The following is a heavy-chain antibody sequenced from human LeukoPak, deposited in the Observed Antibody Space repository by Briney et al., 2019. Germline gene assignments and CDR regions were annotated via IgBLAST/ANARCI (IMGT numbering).Heavy chain of an antibody. D-gene: IGHD2-21*02. CDR2: IYCSGST. CDR1: GGPIYNYY. CDR3: ARTYCGGDCYYRY. Sequence: SVTLSLTCTVSGGPIYNYYWRWIPQPPGKALEGIGYIYCSGSTNYNPSLKSRVTISVDTSKNQFSLKLSSVTAADTAVYYCARTYCGGDCYYRYWGQGTLVTVSS. V-gene: IGHV4-59*01. J-gene: IGHJ4*02.